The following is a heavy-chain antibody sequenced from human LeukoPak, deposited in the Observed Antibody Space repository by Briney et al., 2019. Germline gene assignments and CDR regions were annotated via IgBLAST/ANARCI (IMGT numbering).Heavy chain of an antibody. CDR1: GFTFSSYA. V-gene: IGHV3-23*01. CDR2: ISGSSGST. CDR3: AKDKAWVRGVIIDY. D-gene: IGHD3-10*01. J-gene: IGHJ4*02. Sequence: GGSLRLSCAASGFTFSSYAMSWVRQAPGKGLEWVSAISGSSGSTYYADSVKGRFTISRDNSKNTLYLQMNSLRAEDTAVYYCAKDKAWVRGVIIDYWGQGTLVTVSS.